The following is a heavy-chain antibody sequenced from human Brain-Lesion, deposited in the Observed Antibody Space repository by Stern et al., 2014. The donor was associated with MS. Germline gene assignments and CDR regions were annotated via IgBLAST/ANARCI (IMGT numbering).Heavy chain of an antibody. CDR1: GYIFTGYY. J-gene: IGHJ6*02. D-gene: IGHD3-3*01. CDR2: FNPARHPT. Sequence: QVQLVQSGAEVKKPGASVKVSCKASGYIFTGYYLHWVRQAPGQGLQWMGGFNPARHPTDYAHTFQGRITMTGDTSVSTAYMELSSLRSGDTAVYYCLRDLSKYNFWSGSNYYAMDVWGQGTTVIVS. CDR3: LRDLSKYNFWSGSNYYAMDV. V-gene: IGHV1-2*02.